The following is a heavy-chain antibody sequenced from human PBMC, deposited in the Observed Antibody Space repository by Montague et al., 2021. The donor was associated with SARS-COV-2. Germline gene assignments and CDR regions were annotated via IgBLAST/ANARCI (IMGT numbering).Heavy chain of an antibody. V-gene: IGHV2-5*02. Sequence: PALVKPTQTLTLTYTFSGFSLNTSGEGVGWVRQPPGKALEWLALIYWDDDKRYSPSPKSRSTISKDTTKNEVVLTVSNMDPVGTATYYCARYGDYGSWFDPWGQGTLVTVSS. D-gene: IGHD4-17*01. CDR3: ARYGDYGSWFDP. CDR2: IYWDDDK. CDR1: GFSLNTSGEG. J-gene: IGHJ5*02.